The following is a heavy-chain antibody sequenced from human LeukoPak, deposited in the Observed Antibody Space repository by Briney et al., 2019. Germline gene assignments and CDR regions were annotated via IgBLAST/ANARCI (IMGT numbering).Heavy chain of an antibody. Sequence: GGSLRLSCAASGFTFMSYTMNWIRQAPGKGLEWVASISGSSTYIYYADSVKGRFTISRDSAKDSLYLQMNSLRAEDTAVYYCAREPPSTVLNWFDPWGQGTRVTVSS. D-gene: IGHD4-17*01. CDR3: AREPPSTVLNWFDP. J-gene: IGHJ5*02. V-gene: IGHV3-21*01. CDR2: ISGSSTYI. CDR1: GFTFMSYT.